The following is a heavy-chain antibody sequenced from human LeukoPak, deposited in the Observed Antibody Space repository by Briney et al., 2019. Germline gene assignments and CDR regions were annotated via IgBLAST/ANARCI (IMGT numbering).Heavy chain of an antibody. V-gene: IGHV4-61*02. J-gene: IGHJ6*04. D-gene: IGHD3-10*01. CDR3: ARVRGSSGMDV. CDR1: GGSISSGSYY. Sequence: PSETLSLTCTVSGGSISSGSYYWSWIRQPAGKGLEWIGRIYTSGSTNYNPSLKSRVTISVDTSKNQFSLKLSSVTAADTAVYYCARVRGSSGMDVWGKGTTVTVSS. CDR2: IYTSGST.